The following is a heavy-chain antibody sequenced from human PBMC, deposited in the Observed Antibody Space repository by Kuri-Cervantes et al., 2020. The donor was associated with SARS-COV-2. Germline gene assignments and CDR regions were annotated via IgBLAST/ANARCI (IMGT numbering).Heavy chain of an antibody. Sequence: GGSLRLSCAASGFTFSDYYMNWVRQAPGKGLEWVSAISGSGGSTYYADSVKGRFTISRDNSKNTLYLQMNSLRAEDTAVYYCAKDPIVVVITTYFDYWGQGTLVTVSS. D-gene: IGHD3-22*01. CDR3: AKDPIVVVITTYFDY. V-gene: IGHV3-23*01. CDR1: GFTFSDYY. CDR2: ISGSGGST. J-gene: IGHJ4*02.